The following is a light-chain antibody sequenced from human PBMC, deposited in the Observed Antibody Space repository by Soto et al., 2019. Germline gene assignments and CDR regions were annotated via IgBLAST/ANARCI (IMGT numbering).Light chain of an antibody. CDR1: QSVGTN. Sequence: EIVMTQSPATLSGSPGERATLSCKASQSVGTNLTWYQQKPGQTPRLLVYGASTRATAFPARFSGSGSGTEFTLTISSLQSEDFAVYYCLQYNNWPLTFGGGTKVDIK. V-gene: IGKV3-15*01. CDR2: GAS. J-gene: IGKJ4*01. CDR3: LQYNNWPLT.